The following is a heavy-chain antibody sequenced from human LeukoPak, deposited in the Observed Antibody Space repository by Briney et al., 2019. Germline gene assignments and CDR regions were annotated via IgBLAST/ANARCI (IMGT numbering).Heavy chain of an antibody. D-gene: IGHD6-13*01. J-gene: IGHJ5*02. CDR3: AKPVSDSRTSRTP. CDR2: INGDGSRT. V-gene: IGHV3-23*01. Sequence: GGSLRLSCAASGFTFSNYAMSWVRQAPGKGLEWVSAINGDGSRTYYADSVKGRFTISRDNSMNTLFLQMKSLRVDDTAVYYCAKPVSDSRTSRTPWGPGTLVTVSS. CDR1: GFTFSNYA.